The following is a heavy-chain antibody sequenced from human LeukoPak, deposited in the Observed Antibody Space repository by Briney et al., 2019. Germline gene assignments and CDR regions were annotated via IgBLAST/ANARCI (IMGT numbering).Heavy chain of an antibody. CDR1: GGSISTYY. Sequence: PSETLSLTCSVSGGSISTYYWSWIRQPAGKGLEWIGRVHRSGNTNYNPSLQSRVTMSVDTSKNQISLRLRFVTAADTAVYYCASGHSSSWLWGQGTLVTVSS. J-gene: IGHJ4*02. V-gene: IGHV4-4*07. D-gene: IGHD6-13*01. CDR3: ASGHSSSWL. CDR2: VHRSGNT.